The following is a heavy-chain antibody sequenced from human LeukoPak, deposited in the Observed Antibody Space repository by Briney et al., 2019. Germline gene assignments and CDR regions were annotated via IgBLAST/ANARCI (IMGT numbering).Heavy chain of an antibody. V-gene: IGHV3-7*01. J-gene: IGHJ6*03. CDR2: IKQDGSEK. D-gene: IGHD6-13*01. Sequence: GGSLRLSCATSGFTFSSYWMSWVRQAPGKGLEWVANIKQDGSEKYYVDSVKGRFTISRDNAKNSLYLQMNSLRAEDTAVYYCASGRAAGRSYYYMDVWGKGTTVTISS. CDR1: GFTFSSYW. CDR3: ASGRAAGRSYYYMDV.